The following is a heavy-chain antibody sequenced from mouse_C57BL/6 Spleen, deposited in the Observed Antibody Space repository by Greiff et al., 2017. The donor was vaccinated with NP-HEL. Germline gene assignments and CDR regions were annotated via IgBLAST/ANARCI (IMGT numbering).Heavy chain of an antibody. V-gene: IGHV1-55*01. D-gene: IGHD2-5*01. CDR1: GYTFTSYW. CDR2: IYPGSGST. Sequence: QVQLQQPGAELVKPGASVKMSCKASGYTFTSYWITWVKQRPGQGLEWIGDIYPGSGSTNYNEKFKSKATLTVDTSSSTAYMQLSSLTSEDSAVYYCARGRSNYEGFAYWGQGTLVTVSA. CDR3: ARGRSNYEGFAY. J-gene: IGHJ3*01.